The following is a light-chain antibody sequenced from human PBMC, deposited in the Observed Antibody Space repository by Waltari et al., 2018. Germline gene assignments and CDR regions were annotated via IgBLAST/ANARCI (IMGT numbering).Light chain of an antibody. V-gene: IGKV1-5*03. CDR3: QQYSSEST. CDR2: KAS. J-gene: IGKJ1*01. CDR1: QSIGSW. Sequence: DIQMTQSPSTLSASVGDRVTITCRASQSIGSWLAWYQQKPGKAPKLLIYKASSLETGVPSRFSGSGSVTEFTLTISSLQPDDFATYYCQQYSSESTFGQGTKVEIK.